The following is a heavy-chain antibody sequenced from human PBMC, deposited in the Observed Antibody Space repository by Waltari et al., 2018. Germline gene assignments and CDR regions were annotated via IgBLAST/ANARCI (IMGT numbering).Heavy chain of an antibody. Sequence: QVQLVQSGAEVKKPGSSVKVSCKASGGTFSSYTISWVRQAPGQGLEWMGRIIPILGIANYAQKFQGRVTITADKSTSTAYMELSSLRSEDTAVYYCARDNQYSSSWFSPDYWGQGTLVTVSS. D-gene: IGHD6-13*01. J-gene: IGHJ4*02. CDR3: ARDNQYSSSWFSPDY. CDR1: GGTFSSYT. CDR2: IIPILGIA. V-gene: IGHV1-69*08.